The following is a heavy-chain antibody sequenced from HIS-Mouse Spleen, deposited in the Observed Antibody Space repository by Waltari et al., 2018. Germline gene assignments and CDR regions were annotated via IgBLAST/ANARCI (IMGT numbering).Heavy chain of an antibody. CDR2: IYYSGSA. J-gene: IGHJ4*02. Sequence: QVQLQESGPGLVKPSETLSLTCTVSGGSISSYYWSWIRQPPGKGLEWIGYIYYSGSANYHHSLKSRVTISVDTSKNQFSLKLSSVTAADTAVYYCARAASYGDYFDYWGQGTLVTVSS. CDR3: ARAASYGDYFDY. D-gene: IGHD4-17*01. V-gene: IGHV4-59*01. CDR1: GGSISSYY.